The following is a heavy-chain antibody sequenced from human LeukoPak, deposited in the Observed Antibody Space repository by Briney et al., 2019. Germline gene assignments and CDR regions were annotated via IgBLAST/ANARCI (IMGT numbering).Heavy chain of an antibody. CDR1: GGTFSSYA. CDR3: ARYPKYSSGWYY. CDR2: INPSGGST. D-gene: IGHD6-19*01. V-gene: IGHV1-46*01. J-gene: IGHJ4*02. Sequence: ASVKVSCKASGGTFSSYAISWVRQAPGQGLEWMGIINPSGGSTSYAQKFQGRVTMTRDTSTSTVYMELSSLRSEDTAVYYCARYPKYSSGWYYWGQGTLVTVSS.